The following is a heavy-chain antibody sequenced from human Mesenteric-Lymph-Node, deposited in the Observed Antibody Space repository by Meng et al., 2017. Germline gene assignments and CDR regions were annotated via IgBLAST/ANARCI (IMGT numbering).Heavy chain of an antibody. CDR2: IYPGDYDT. Sequence: GGSLRLSGKGSGYRFTSYWIGWLRQMPGKGLEWMGIIYPGDYDTRYSPSFQGQVTISADKSISTAYLQWSSLKASDTAMYYCARSSYSGRYLVNAFDIWGQGTMVTVSS. CDR3: ARSSYSGRYLVNAFDI. V-gene: IGHV5-51*01. J-gene: IGHJ3*02. D-gene: IGHD1-26*01. CDR1: GYRFTSYW.